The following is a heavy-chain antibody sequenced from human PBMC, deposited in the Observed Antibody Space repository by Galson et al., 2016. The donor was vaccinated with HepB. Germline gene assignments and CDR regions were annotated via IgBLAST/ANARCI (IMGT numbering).Heavy chain of an antibody. Sequence: SLRLSCAASGFTFSTYAMSWVRQAPGKGLEWVSAISGDGVGTYYADSVKGRFTISRDNSRSMLYLQMNNLRAEDTAVYYCAKGRPLSSSWYPPKDYFDSWGQGTLVTVSS. CDR1: GFTFSTYA. CDR3: AKGRPLSSSWYPPKDYFDS. J-gene: IGHJ4*02. D-gene: IGHD6-13*01. CDR2: ISGDGVGT. V-gene: IGHV3-23*01.